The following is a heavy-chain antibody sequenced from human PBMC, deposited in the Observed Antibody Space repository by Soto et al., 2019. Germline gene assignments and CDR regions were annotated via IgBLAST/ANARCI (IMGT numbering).Heavy chain of an antibody. Sequence: EVQLLESGGGLVQPGGSLRLSCAASGFTISSNAMYWVRQAPGKGLEWVSAISDRGDTTPYADSVKGRFTISRDTSNNTLYLQLNTLRADDTAVYYCAKDKPGTTSFDYWGQGTLVTVSS. CDR2: ISDRGDTT. D-gene: IGHD1-1*01. CDR3: AKDKPGTTSFDY. CDR1: GFTISSNA. V-gene: IGHV3-23*01. J-gene: IGHJ4*02.